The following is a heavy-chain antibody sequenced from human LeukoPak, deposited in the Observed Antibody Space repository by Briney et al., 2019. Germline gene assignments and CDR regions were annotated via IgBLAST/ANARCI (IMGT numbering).Heavy chain of an antibody. D-gene: IGHD3-22*01. J-gene: IGHJ4*02. CDR3: AKGVRYYDSSGYYYFDY. CDR1: GFTFSSYA. CDR2: ISGRGGST. V-gene: IGHV3-23*01. Sequence: GGSLRLSCAASGFTFSSYAMSWVRQAPGKGLEWVSSISGRGGSTYYADSGKGRLTISRDNPKHMLYLQMNSLRAEETAVYYCAKGVRYYDSSGYYYFDYWGQGTLVTVSS.